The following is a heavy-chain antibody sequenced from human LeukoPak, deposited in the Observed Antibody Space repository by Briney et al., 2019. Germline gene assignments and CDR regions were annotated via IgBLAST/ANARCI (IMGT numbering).Heavy chain of an antibody. CDR3: AKDLSYYDILTGYYPGNQFDY. Sequence: PGGSLRLSCAASGFTFSSYAMSWVRQAPGKGLEWVSAISGSGGSTYYADSVKGRFTISRDNSKNTLYLQMNSLRAEDTAVYYCAKDLSYYDILTGYYPGNQFDYWGQGTLVTVSS. D-gene: IGHD3-9*01. V-gene: IGHV3-23*01. CDR1: GFTFSSYA. CDR2: ISGSGGST. J-gene: IGHJ4*02.